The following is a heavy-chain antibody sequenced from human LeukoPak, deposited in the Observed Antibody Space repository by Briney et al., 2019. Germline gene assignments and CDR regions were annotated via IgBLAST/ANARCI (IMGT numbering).Heavy chain of an antibody. J-gene: IGHJ4*02. CDR1: GYTFTSYG. CDR2: ISAYNGNT. Sequence: ASVKVSCKASGYTFTSYGISWVRQAPGQGLEWMGWISAYNGNTNYAQKLQGRVTITADESTSTAYTELSSLRSEDTAVYYCARDRDYSNYYFDYWGQGTLVTVSS. V-gene: IGHV1-18*01. D-gene: IGHD4-11*01. CDR3: ARDRDYSNYYFDY.